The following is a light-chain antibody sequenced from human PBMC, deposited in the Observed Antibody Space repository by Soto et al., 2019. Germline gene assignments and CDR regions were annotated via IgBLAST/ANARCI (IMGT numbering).Light chain of an antibody. CDR3: MQSTQLPPT. CDR1: QSLLHITGETF. Sequence: DVVMTQPPLSLSVAPGQPASISCKSSQSLLHITGETFLFLYLQKPGQSPQLLIYEVSTRVSGVPDRFSGSGSGTDFTLEISRVETDDVGIYYCMQSTQLPPTFGQGTRLENK. CDR2: EVS. J-gene: IGKJ5*01. V-gene: IGKV2D-29*02.